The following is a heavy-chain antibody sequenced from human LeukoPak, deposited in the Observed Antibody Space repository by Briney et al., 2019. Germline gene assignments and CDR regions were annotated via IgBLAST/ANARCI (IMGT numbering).Heavy chain of an antibody. V-gene: IGHV4-39*07. D-gene: IGHD4-17*01. Sequence: PSETLSLTCTVSGGSISSSSYYWGWIRQPPGKGLEWIGSIYYRGSTYYNPSLKSRVTISVDTSKNQFSLKLSSVTAADTAVYYCARFDYGDGFDYWGQGTLVTVSS. CDR2: IYYRGST. J-gene: IGHJ4*02. CDR3: ARFDYGDGFDY. CDR1: GGSISSSSYY.